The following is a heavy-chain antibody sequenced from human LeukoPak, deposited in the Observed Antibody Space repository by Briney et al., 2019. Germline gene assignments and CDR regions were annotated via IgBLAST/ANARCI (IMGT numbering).Heavy chain of an antibody. CDR2: IIPILGIA. V-gene: IGHV1-69*04. CDR1: GGTFSSYA. CDR3: AREVWGYSGYEEIRYYFDY. D-gene: IGHD5-12*01. J-gene: IGHJ4*02. Sequence: GSSVKVSCKASGGTFSSYAISWVRQAPGQGLEWMGRIIPILGIANYAQKFQGGVTITADKSTSTAYMELSSLRSEDTAVYYCAREVWGYSGYEEIRYYFDYWGQGTLVTVSS.